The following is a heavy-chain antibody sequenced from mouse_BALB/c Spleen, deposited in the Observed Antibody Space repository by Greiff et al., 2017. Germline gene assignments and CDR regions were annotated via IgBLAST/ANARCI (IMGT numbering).Heavy chain of an antibody. J-gene: IGHJ3*01. V-gene: IGHV1-4*01. Sequence: QVQLQQSGAELARPGASVKMSCKASGYTFTSYTMHWVKQRPGQGLEWIGYINPSSGYTNYNQKFKDKATLTADKSSSTAYMQLSSLTSEDSAVYYCASYGSRAWFAYWGQGTLVTVSA. CDR1: GYTFTSYT. CDR2: INPSSGYT. CDR3: ASYGSRAWFAY. D-gene: IGHD1-1*01.